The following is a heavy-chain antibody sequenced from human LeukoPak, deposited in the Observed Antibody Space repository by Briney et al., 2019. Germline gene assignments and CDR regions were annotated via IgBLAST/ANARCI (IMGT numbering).Heavy chain of an antibody. CDR3: ARHQPYYGSGSYPDY. CDR1: GGSISSSSYY. V-gene: IGHV4-39*01. CDR2: IYYSGST. D-gene: IGHD3-10*01. Sequence: SETLSLTCTVSGGSISSSSYYWGWIRQPPGKGLEWIGSIYYSGSTYYNPSLKSRVTISADTSKNQFSLKLSSVTAADTAVYYCARHQPYYGSGSYPDYWGQGTLVTVSS. J-gene: IGHJ4*02.